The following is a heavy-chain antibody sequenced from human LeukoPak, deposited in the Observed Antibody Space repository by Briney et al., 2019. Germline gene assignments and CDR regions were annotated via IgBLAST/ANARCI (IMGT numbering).Heavy chain of an antibody. CDR3: AKGKVKGGYCSGGSCYPFDY. V-gene: IGHV3-23*01. Sequence: GGSLRLSCAASGFTFSSYAMSWVRQAPGKGLEWVSVISGRAGSTYYADSVKGRFTISRDNSKNTLYLQMNSLRAEDTAVYYCAKGKVKGGYCSGGSCYPFDYWGQGSLVTVSS. CDR1: GFTFSSYA. D-gene: IGHD2-15*01. J-gene: IGHJ4*02. CDR2: ISGRAGST.